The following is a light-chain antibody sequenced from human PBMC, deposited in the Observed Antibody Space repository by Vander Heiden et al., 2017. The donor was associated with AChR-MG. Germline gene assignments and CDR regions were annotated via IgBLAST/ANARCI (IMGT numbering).Light chain of an antibody. Sequence: QSVLTQPPSVTGTPGQEVIISCSGTTSNVGRNTVNWYQQVSGAAPKLVIYSNNWRPSGVPDRFAGSKSGTSATLAISGLQSDDEAHYLCSTRDDSLNAVVFGGGTKVTVL. J-gene: IGLJ2*01. CDR1: TSNVGRNT. CDR2: SNN. V-gene: IGLV1-44*01. CDR3: STRDDSLNAVV.